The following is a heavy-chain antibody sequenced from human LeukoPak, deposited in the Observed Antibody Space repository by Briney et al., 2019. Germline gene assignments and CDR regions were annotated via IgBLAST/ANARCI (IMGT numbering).Heavy chain of an antibody. CDR1: GGSISSSSYY. CDR3: ARGHKMGYYYGSGSYSIFDY. Sequence: KPSETLSLTCTVSGGSISSSSYYWGWIRQPPGKGLEWIGSIYYSGRTYYNPSLKSRVTISVDTSKNQFSLKLSSVTAADTAVYYCARGHKMGYYYGSGSYSIFDYWGQGTLVTVSS. CDR2: IYYSGRT. J-gene: IGHJ4*02. D-gene: IGHD3-10*01. V-gene: IGHV4-39*07.